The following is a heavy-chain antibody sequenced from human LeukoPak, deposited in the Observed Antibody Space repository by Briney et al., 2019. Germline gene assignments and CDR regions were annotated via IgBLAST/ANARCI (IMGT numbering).Heavy chain of an antibody. CDR1: GFTFSSYS. Sequence: GRSLRLSCAASGFTFSSYSMNWVRQAPGKGLEWVSYISSSSSTIYYADSVKGRFTISRDNAKNSLYLQMNSLRDEDTAVYYCARDLITMVRGVIGDYWGQGTLVTVSS. CDR2: ISSSSSTI. V-gene: IGHV3-48*02. J-gene: IGHJ4*02. D-gene: IGHD3-10*01. CDR3: ARDLITMVRGVIGDY.